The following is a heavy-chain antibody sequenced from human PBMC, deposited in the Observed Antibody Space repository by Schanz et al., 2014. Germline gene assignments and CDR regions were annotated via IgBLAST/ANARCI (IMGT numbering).Heavy chain of an antibody. Sequence: VQLVQSGAEVKRPGTSVRVSCKASGYTFTSYSIHWVRQAPGQGLEWMGWINVGNGNMKYSQKFQGRVTMTTDTSTGTAYMELRSLRSDDTAVYYCARGYGDSPTDFWGQGTLVTVSS. CDR3: ARGYGDSPTDF. CDR2: INVGNGNM. CDR1: GYTFTSYS. J-gene: IGHJ4*02. V-gene: IGHV1-3*01. D-gene: IGHD4-17*01.